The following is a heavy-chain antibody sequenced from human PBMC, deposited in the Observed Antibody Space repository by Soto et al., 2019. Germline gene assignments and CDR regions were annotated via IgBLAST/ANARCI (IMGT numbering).Heavy chain of an antibody. Sequence: ASVKVSCKASGYTFTGYYMHWVRQAPGQGLEWMGWINPNSGGTNYAQKFQGRVTMTRDTSISTAYMELSRLRSDDTAVYYCARDLIELFTFDCWGQGTLVTVSS. D-gene: IGHD1-26*01. CDR2: INPNSGGT. V-gene: IGHV1-2*02. CDR1: GYTFTGYY. CDR3: ARDLIELFTFDC. J-gene: IGHJ4*02.